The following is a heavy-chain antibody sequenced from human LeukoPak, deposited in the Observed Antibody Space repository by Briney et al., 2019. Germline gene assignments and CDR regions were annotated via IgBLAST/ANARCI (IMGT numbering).Heavy chain of an antibody. J-gene: IGHJ5*02. D-gene: IGHD6-13*01. CDR2: INHSGST. CDR3: ASILRDLAAAGYNWFDP. CDR1: GGSFSGYY. V-gene: IGHV4-34*01. Sequence: SETLSLTCAVYGGSFSGYYWSWIRQPPGKGLEWIGEINHSGSTNYNPSPKSRVTISVDTPKNQFSLKLSSVTAADTAVYYCASILRDLAAAGYNWFDPWGQGTLVTVSS.